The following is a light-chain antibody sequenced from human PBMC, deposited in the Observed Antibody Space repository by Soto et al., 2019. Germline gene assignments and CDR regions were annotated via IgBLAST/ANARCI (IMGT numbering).Light chain of an antibody. Sequence: QSALTQPASVSGSPGQSITISCTGTARDIGGYQFVSWYQQHPDKAPKLIIVDVTKRPSGISSRFSASKSGTTASLTISGLLPEDEAQYYCASYSSSETPGVFGGGTKLTVL. CDR2: DVT. CDR1: ARDIGGYQF. CDR3: ASYSSSETPGV. J-gene: IGLJ2*01. V-gene: IGLV2-14*03.